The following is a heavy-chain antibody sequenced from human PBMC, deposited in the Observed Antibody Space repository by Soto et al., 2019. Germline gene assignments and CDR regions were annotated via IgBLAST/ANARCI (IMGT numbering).Heavy chain of an antibody. CDR2: INAGNGNT. Sequence: ASVKVSCKASGYTFTSYAMHWVRQAPGQRLEWMGWINAGNGNTKYSQKSQGRVTITRDTSASTAYMELSSLRSEDTAVYYCARDFYGDYWFDYWGQGTLVTVSS. D-gene: IGHD4-17*01. CDR3: ARDFYGDYWFDY. CDR1: GYTFTSYA. V-gene: IGHV1-3*01. J-gene: IGHJ4*02.